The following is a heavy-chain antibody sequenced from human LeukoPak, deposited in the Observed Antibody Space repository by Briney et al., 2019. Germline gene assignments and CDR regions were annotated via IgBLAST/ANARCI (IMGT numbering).Heavy chain of an antibody. CDR2: INHSGST. D-gene: IGHD1-26*01. CDR3: ASPKTPSGSYGDFDY. Sequence: PSETLSLTCAVYGGSFSGYYWSWIRQPPGKGLEWIGEINHSGSTNYNPSLKSRVTISVDTSKNQFSLKLSSVTAADTAVYYCASPKTPSGSYGDFDYWGQGTLVTVSS. CDR1: GGSFSGYY. V-gene: IGHV4-34*01. J-gene: IGHJ4*02.